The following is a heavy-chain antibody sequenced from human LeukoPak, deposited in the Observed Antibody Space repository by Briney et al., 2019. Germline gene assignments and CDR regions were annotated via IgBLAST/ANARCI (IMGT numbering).Heavy chain of an antibody. Sequence: GGSLRLSCAASDFTFNNVAMNWVRQAPGKGLEWVGFIRSKAYGETADYAASVKGRFTISRDDSKAIAYLQMNSLKTEDTAVYHCTRDRGAYNLYDYWGQGTLVTVSS. CDR2: IRSKAYGETA. J-gene: IGHJ4*02. CDR1: DFTFNNVA. V-gene: IGHV3-49*04. CDR3: TRDRGAYNLYDY. D-gene: IGHD1-1*01.